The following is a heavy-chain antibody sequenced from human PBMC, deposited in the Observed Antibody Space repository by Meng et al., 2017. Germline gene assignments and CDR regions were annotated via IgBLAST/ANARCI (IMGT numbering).Heavy chain of an antibody. J-gene: IGHJ4*02. Sequence: QVQLQQWGAGLLKPSETLPLPCAVYGGSLSGYYWSWIRQPPGKGLEWIGEINHSGSTNYNPSLKSRVTISVDTSKNQFSLKLSSVTAADTAVYYCARGSMFGATVTKIDYWGQGTLVTVSS. CDR2: INHSGST. V-gene: IGHV4-34*01. CDR3: ARGSMFGATVTKIDY. CDR1: GGSLSGYY. D-gene: IGHD4-17*01.